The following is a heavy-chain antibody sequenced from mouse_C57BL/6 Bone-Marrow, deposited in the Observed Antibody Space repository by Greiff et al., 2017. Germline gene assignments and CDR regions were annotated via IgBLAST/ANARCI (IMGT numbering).Heavy chain of an antibody. CDR2: INPNNGGT. V-gene: IGHV1-18*01. J-gene: IGHJ1*03. D-gene: IGHD2-1*01. Sequence: EVQLQQSGPELVKPGASVKIPCKASGYTFTDYNMDWVKQSHGKSLEWIGDINPNNGGTIYNQKFKGQATLTVDKSSSTAYMELRSLTSEDTAVYYCARKGYYGNSRRAYFDVWGTGTTVTVSS. CDR1: GYTFTDYN. CDR3: ARKGYYGNSRRAYFDV.